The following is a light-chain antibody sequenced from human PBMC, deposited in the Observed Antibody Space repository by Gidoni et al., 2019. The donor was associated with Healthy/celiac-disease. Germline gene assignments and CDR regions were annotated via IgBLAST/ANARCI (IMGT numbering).Light chain of an antibody. Sequence: EIVLTQSPGTLSLSPGERATLSCRASQSVSSSYLAWYQQKHGQAPRLLIYGTSSRATGIPDRFSGSGSGTYFTLTISRLEPEDLAVYYCQQYGSSPPYTFGQGPKLEIK. CDR2: GTS. V-gene: IGKV3-20*01. CDR1: QSVSSSY. CDR3: QQYGSSPPYT. J-gene: IGKJ2*01.